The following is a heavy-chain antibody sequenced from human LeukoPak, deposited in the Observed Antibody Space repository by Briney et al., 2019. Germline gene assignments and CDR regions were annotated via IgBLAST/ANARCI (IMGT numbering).Heavy chain of an antibody. CDR2: IKSDGDT. V-gene: IGHV3-74*01. J-gene: IGHJ1*01. Sequence: GGSLRLSCAASGFTFSSYWMHWVRQAPGKGLVWVSRIKSDGDTNYADSVKGRFTISRDNAKNTVSLQMNSLRAEDTGVYYCARAPSESGGYYPEYFRHWGQGTLVTVSS. CDR3: ARAPSESGGYYPEYFRH. D-gene: IGHD3-22*01. CDR1: GFTFSSYW.